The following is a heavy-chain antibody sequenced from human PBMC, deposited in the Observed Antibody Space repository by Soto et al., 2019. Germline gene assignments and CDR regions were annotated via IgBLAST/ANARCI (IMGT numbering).Heavy chain of an antibody. CDR3: AAERVQQRLVYYYYGMDV. D-gene: IGHD6-25*01. V-gene: IGHV1-58*01. Sequence: ASVKVSCKASGFTFTSSAVQWVRQARGQRLEWIGWIVVGSGNTNYAQKFQERVTITRDMSTSTAYMELSSLRSEDTAVYYCAAERVQQRLVYYYYGMDVWGQGTTVTVSS. CDR2: IVVGSGNT. CDR1: GFTFTSSA. J-gene: IGHJ6*02.